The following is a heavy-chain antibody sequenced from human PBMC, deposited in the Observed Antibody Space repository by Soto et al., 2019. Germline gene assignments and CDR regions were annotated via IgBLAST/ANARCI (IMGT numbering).Heavy chain of an antibody. Sequence: PSETLSLTCAVYGGSFSGYYWSWIRQPPGKGLEWIGEINHSGSTNYNPSLKSRVTISVDTSKNQFSLKLSSVTAADTAVYYCARDSPVLLWFGVNWFDPWGQGTLVTVS. D-gene: IGHD3-10*01. CDR1: GGSFSGYY. V-gene: IGHV4-34*01. CDR3: ARDSPVLLWFGVNWFDP. J-gene: IGHJ5*02. CDR2: INHSGST.